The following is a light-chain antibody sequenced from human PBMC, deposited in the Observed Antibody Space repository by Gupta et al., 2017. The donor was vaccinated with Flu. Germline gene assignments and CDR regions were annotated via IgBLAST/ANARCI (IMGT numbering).Light chain of an antibody. CDR2: DAS. Sequence: SPANLSLSPGERATRSCRASQSVSTYLAWYQQKPGQAPRLLIYDASKRATGIPDRFSGSGSGTDFTLTISSLETEDFAVYYCQQRSNWLTFGGGTKVEIK. J-gene: IGKJ4*01. CDR1: QSVSTY. CDR3: QQRSNWLT. V-gene: IGKV3-11*01.